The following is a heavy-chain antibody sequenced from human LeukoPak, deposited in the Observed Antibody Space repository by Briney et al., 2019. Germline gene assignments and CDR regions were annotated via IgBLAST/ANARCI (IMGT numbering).Heavy chain of an antibody. D-gene: IGHD1-20*01. CDR2: IKSDGITI. V-gene: IGHV3-74*01. CDR3: LRDLNWSLDQ. CDR1: GFTFSNYM. J-gene: IGHJ4*02. Sequence: GGSLRLSCAASGFTFSNYMMHWVRQAPGKGLVWVSRIKSDGITITYADSVKGRFTISRDNAKDTLYLQMNSLRAEDTAVYYCLRDLNWSLDQWGQGTLVTVSS.